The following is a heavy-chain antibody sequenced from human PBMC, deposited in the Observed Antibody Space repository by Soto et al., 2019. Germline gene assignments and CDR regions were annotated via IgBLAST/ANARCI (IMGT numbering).Heavy chain of an antibody. D-gene: IGHD3-16*02. CDR2: IYYSGST. J-gene: IGHJ3*02. Sequence: SETLSLTCTVSGGSIRSGGYYWSWIRQHPRKGLEWIGYIYYSGSTYYNPSLKSRVTISVDTSKNQFSLKLSSVTAADTAVYYCARDIGDYIWGSYRHDAFDIWGQGTMVT. V-gene: IGHV4-31*03. CDR3: ARDIGDYIWGSYRHDAFDI. CDR1: GGSIRSGGYY.